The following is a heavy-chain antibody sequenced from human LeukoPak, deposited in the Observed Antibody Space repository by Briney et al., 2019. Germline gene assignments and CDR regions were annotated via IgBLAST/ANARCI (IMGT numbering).Heavy chain of an antibody. CDR3: AKVEYTSSWYRFDY. D-gene: IGHD6-13*01. CDR1: GFTFDDYA. CDR2: ISWSSGNI. Sequence: PGGSLRPSCAASGFTFDDYAMHWVRQAPGKGLEWVSGISWSSGNIGYADSVKGRFTISRDNAKNSLYLQMNSLRADDTALYYCAKVEYTSSWYRFDYWGQGTLVTVSS. J-gene: IGHJ4*02. V-gene: IGHV3-9*01.